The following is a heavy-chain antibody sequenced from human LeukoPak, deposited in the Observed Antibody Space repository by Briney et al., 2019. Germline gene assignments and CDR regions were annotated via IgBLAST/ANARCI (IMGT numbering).Heavy chain of an antibody. J-gene: IGHJ4*02. CDR2: ISWNGGRI. CDR1: GFTFDDYA. V-gene: IGHV3-9*01. D-gene: IGHD3-22*01. Sequence: GRSLRLSCAASGFTFDDYAMHWVRQAPGKGLEGVSGISWNGGRIGYADSVKGRLTISRDNAKNSLYLQMNSLRAEDTALYYCARDHYYDSSGYHYFDYWGQGTLVTVSS. CDR3: ARDHYYDSSGYHYFDY.